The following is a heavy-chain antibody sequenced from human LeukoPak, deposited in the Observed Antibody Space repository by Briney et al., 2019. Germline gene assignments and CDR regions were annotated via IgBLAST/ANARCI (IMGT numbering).Heavy chain of an antibody. CDR2: ISSSSSYI. D-gene: IGHD3-3*01. CDR3: ARENRGIFGVVGDY. Sequence: PGGSLRLSCAASGFTFSSYSMNWVRQAPGKGLEWVSSISSSSSYIYYADSVKGRFTITRDNAKNSLYLQMNSLRAEDTAVYYCARENRGIFGVVGDYWGQGTLVTVSS. V-gene: IGHV3-21*01. J-gene: IGHJ4*02. CDR1: GFTFSSYS.